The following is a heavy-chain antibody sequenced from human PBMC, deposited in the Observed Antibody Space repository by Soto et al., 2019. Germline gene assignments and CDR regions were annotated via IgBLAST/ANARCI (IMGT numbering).Heavy chain of an antibody. Sequence: GGSLRLSCAASGFTFSSYSMNWVRQAPGKGLEWVSSISSSSSYIYYADSVKGRFTISRDNAKNSLYLQMNSLRAEDTAVYYCARDTGPAPTVTTLIDYWGQGTLVTVSS. CDR3: ARDTGPAPTVTTLIDY. CDR2: ISSSSSYI. J-gene: IGHJ4*02. D-gene: IGHD4-17*01. CDR1: GFTFSSYS. V-gene: IGHV3-21*01.